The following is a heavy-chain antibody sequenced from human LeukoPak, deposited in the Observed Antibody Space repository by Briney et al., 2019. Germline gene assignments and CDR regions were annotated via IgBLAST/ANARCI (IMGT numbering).Heavy chain of an antibody. V-gene: IGHV4-59*01. CDR1: GGSITSYY. D-gene: IGHD6-13*01. CDR3: ARIGSSWNFDFDY. CDR2: IYYSGST. Sequence: SETLSLTCTVSGGSITSYYWSWIRQPPGKGLEWIGYIYYSGSTNYNPSLKSRVTISVDTSKNQFSLKLSSVTAADTAVYYCARIGSSWNFDFDYWGQGTLVTVSS. J-gene: IGHJ4*02.